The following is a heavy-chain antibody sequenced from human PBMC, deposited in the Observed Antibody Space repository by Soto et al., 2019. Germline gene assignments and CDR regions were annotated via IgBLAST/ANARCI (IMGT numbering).Heavy chain of an antibody. D-gene: IGHD2-2*01. CDR1: GFTFSSYS. CDR2: ISSSSSTI. Sequence: GGSLRLSCAASGFTFSSYSMNWVRQAPGKGLEWVSYISSSSSTIYYADSVKGRFTISRDNAKNSLYLQMNSLRAEDTAVYYCAREGDIVVVPAAFDPWGQGTLVTVSS. V-gene: IGHV3-48*01. CDR3: AREGDIVVVPAAFDP. J-gene: IGHJ5*02.